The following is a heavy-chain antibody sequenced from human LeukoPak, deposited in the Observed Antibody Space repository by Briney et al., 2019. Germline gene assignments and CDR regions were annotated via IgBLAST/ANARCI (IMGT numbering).Heavy chain of an antibody. CDR3: AKDGSGELSGPDY. CDR2: ISGSGGST. Sequence: PGGSLRLSCAASGFTFSSYAMSWVRQAPGKGLEWVSAISGSGGSTCYADSVKGRFTISRDNSKNTLYLQMNSLRAEDTAVYYCAKDGSGELSGPDYWGQGTLVTVSS. CDR1: GFTFSSYA. D-gene: IGHD3-10*01. J-gene: IGHJ4*02. V-gene: IGHV3-23*01.